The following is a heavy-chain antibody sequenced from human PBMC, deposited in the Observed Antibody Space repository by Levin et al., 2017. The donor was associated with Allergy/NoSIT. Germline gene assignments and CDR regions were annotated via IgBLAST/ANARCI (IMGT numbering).Heavy chain of an antibody. D-gene: IGHD6-13*01. J-gene: IGHJ4*02. CDR2: IYYSGST. Sequence: PSETLSLTCTVSGGSISSYYWSWIRQPPGKGLEWIGYIYYSGSTNYNPSLKSRVTISVDTSKNQFSLKLSSVTAADTAVYYCARLALYSSSWYFPYWGQGTLVTVSS. CDR3: ARLALYSSSWYFPY. V-gene: IGHV4-59*01. CDR1: GGSISSYY.